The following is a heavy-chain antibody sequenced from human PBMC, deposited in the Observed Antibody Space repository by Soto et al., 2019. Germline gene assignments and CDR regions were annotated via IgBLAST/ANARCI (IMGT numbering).Heavy chain of an antibody. D-gene: IGHD6-19*01. CDR1: GFTFSNAW. Sequence: EVQLVESGGGLVKPGGSLRLSCAAAGFTFSNAWMNWVRQAPGKGLEWVGRIKSKTDGGTTDYAAPVKGRFTISRDDSKNTLYLQMNSLKTEDTAVYYCTTGPTSRYSSGWYYFDYWGQGTLVTVSS. CDR3: TTGPTSRYSSGWYYFDY. V-gene: IGHV3-15*07. CDR2: IKSKTDGGTT. J-gene: IGHJ4*02.